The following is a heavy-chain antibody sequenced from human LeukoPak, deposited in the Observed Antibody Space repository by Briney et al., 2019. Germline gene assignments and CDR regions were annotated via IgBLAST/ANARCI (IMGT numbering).Heavy chain of an antibody. J-gene: IGHJ3*02. CDR2: INHSGST. D-gene: IGHD3-3*01. CDR3: ARRPFGNGRRFTIFGVVTIYDAFDI. CDR1: GGSFSGYY. V-gene: IGHV4-34*01. Sequence: SETLSLTCAVYGGSFSGYYWSWIRQPPGKGLEWIGEINHSGSTNYNPSLKSRVTISVDTSKNQFSLKLSSVTAVDTAVYYCARRPFGNGRRFTIFGVVTIYDAFDIWGQGTMVTVSS.